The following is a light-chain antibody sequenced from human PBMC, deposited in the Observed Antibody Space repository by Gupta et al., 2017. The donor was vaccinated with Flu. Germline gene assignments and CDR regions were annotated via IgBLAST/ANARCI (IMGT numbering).Light chain of an antibody. CDR2: ASS. Sequence: DIHMTQSPSSLSASVGDRVTITCRASQSISSYLTWYQQKPGQAPKLLIYASSNLQSGDPSRFSGSWSGTDFPPTIRRLPPEDFANFFRPPSYSTPHTFGPGTQLEIK. CDR1: QSISSY. J-gene: IGKJ2*01. V-gene: IGKV1-39*01. CDR3: PPSYSTPHT.